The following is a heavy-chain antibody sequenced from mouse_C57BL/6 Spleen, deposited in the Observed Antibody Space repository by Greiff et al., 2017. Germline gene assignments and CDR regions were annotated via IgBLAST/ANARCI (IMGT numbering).Heavy chain of an antibody. J-gene: IGHJ3*01. CDR3: TGGLAWFAD. CDR2: IDPETGGT. V-gene: IGHV1-15*01. CDR1: GYTFTDYE. D-gene: IGHD3-3*01. Sequence: VKLVESGAELVRPGASVTLSCKASGYTFTDYEMHWVKQTPVHGLEWIGAIDPETGGTAYNQKFKGKAILTADKSSSTAYMELRSLTSEDSAVYCCTGGLAWFADWGQGTLVTVSA.